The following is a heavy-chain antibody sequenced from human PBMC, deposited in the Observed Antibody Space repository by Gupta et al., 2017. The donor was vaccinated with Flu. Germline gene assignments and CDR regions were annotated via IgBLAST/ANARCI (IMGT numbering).Heavy chain of an antibody. CDR2: ISGSGHDM. CDR1: GFTFRDYY. V-gene: IGHV3-11*01. J-gene: IGHJ4*02. Sequence: QVQLVESGGGLVKPGGSLRLSCAASGFTFRDYYMSWVRQVPGKGLEWLAYISGSGHDMNYIDSVRGRFTISRDNDDNSIHLQMNNLRTEDTAMYYCARTARVGDYWGQGTLVTVSS. CDR3: ARTARVGDY.